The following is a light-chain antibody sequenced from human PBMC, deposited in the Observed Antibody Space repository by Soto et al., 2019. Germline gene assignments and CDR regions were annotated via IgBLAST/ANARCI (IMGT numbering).Light chain of an antibody. J-gene: IGKJ5*01. CDR3: QHYGSSPPIT. V-gene: IGKV3-20*01. Sequence: DIVLTQSPGTLSLSPGERDTLSCRASQSVRGTSLAWYQQKPGQAPRLLIYDASSRATGIPDRFSGGGSGTDFTLTISRLEPEDFAVYYCQHYGSSPPITFGQGTRLEIK. CDR1: QSVRGTS. CDR2: DAS.